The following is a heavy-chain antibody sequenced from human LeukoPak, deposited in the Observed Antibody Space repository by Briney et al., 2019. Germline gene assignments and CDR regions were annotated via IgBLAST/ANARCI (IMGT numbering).Heavy chain of an antibody. V-gene: IGHV3-30-3*01. Sequence: GGSLRLSCAASGCTFSSYAMHWVRQAPGKGLEWVAVISYDGSNKYYADSVKGRFTISRDNSKNTLYLQMNSLRAEDTAVYYCARPLGLRYYFDYWGQGTLVTVSS. CDR3: ARPLGLRYYFDY. CDR1: GCTFSSYA. J-gene: IGHJ4*02. CDR2: ISYDGSNK.